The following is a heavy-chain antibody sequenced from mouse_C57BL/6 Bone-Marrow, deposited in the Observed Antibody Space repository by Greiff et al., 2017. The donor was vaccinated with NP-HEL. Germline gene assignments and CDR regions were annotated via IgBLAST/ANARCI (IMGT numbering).Heavy chain of an antibody. CDR1: GFNIKDDY. J-gene: IGHJ3*01. Sequence: DVQLQESGAELVRPGASVKLSCTASGFNIKDDYMHWVKQRPEQGLEWIGWIDPENGDTEYASKFQGKATITADTSSNTAYLQLSSLTSEDTAVYYCTTEGYDAWFAYWGQGTLVTVSA. CDR2: IDPENGDT. CDR3: TTEGYDAWFAY. V-gene: IGHV14-4*01. D-gene: IGHD2-2*01.